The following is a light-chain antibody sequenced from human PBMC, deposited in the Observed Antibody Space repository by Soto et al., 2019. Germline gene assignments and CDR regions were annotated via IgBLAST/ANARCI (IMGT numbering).Light chain of an antibody. CDR3: TSYATGDTFP. CDR2: EVD. V-gene: IGLV2-8*01. Sequence: QSALTQPASVSGSPGQSITISCTGTSSDVGGYNFVSWYQQNPGRAPKLMIYEVDKRPSGVPDRFSGSKSGNTASLTVSGLQAEDEADYYCTSYATGDTFPFGGGTKVTVL. CDR1: SSDVGGYNF. J-gene: IGLJ2*01.